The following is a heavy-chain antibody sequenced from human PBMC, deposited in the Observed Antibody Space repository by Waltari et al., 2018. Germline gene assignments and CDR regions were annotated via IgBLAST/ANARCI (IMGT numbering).Heavy chain of an antibody. CDR1: NFYISDGYY. J-gene: IGHJ6*02. CDR2: NYHSGAT. D-gene: IGHD3-3*01. Sequence: QVQLQESGPGLVKPSETLSLTCAVSNFYISDGYYWGWIRQSSGKGLVWIGSNYHSGATPYNASLERRVTISVDRSRNQFSLKVTSVGAADTAVYCCARDQRFLESLYPYYYALDAWGRGITVTVSS. CDR3: ARDQRFLESLYPYYYALDA. V-gene: IGHV4-38-2*02.